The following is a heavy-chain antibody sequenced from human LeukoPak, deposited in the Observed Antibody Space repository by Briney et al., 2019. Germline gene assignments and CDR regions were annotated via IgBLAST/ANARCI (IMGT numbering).Heavy chain of an antibody. CDR2: ISWNSGSI. J-gene: IGHJ4*02. D-gene: IGHD3-10*01. Sequence: PGGSLRLSCAASGFTFDDYAMHWVRPAPGKGLEWVSGISWNSGSIGYADSVKGRFTISRDNAKNSLYLQMNSLRAEDTALYYCAKDNSLYGSGSFFDYWGQGTLVTVSS. V-gene: IGHV3-9*01. CDR1: GFTFDDYA. CDR3: AKDNSLYGSGSFFDY.